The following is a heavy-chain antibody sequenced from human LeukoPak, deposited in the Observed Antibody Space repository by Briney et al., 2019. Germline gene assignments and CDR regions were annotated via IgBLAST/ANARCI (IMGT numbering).Heavy chain of an antibody. Sequence: SETLSLTCEVSGGSISGDNWWSWVRQSPGMGLERIGEIHHSGTTNYNPSLKSRVTISVDKSRSQFSLRLSSVTAADTAVYYCAKSNGYGLVDIWGQGTMVTVSS. J-gene: IGHJ3*02. CDR3: AKSNGYGLVDI. V-gene: IGHV4-4*02. D-gene: IGHD3-10*01. CDR2: IHHSGTT. CDR1: GGSISGDNW.